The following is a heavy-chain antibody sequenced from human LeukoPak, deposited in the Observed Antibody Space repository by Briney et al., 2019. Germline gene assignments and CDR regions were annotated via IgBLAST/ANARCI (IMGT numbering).Heavy chain of an antibody. CDR1: GYSFTGCY. CDR2: INPNNGDT. J-gene: IGHJ4*02. D-gene: IGHD6-13*01. CDR3: ARIKWSAAND. V-gene: IGHV1-2*02. Sequence: ASVKVSCKASGYSFTGCYIHWVRRAPGQGLEWMGWINPNNGDTNVEPKFQGRVTLSRDTSISTAYMELGRLRSDDTAVYYCARIKWSAANDWGQGTLVSVSS.